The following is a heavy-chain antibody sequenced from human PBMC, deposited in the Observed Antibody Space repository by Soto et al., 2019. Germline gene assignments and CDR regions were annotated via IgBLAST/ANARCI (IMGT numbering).Heavy chain of an antibody. Sequence: VGSLRLSCAASGFTFSSYSMNWVRQAPGKGLEWVSSISSSSSYIYYADSVKGRFTISRDNAKNSLYLQMNSLRAEDTAVYYCARDLVGDPGNWFDPWGQGTLVTVSS. CDR3: ARDLVGDPGNWFDP. CDR2: ISSSSSYI. CDR1: GFTFSSYS. V-gene: IGHV3-21*01. D-gene: IGHD2-8*02. J-gene: IGHJ5*02.